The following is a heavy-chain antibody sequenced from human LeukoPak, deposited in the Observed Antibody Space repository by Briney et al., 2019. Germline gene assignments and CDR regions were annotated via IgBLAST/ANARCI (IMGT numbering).Heavy chain of an antibody. CDR1: GYTFTGYY. CDR3: ARAYDSSGYSAYFDY. Sequence: ASVKVSCKASGYTFTGYYMHWVRQAPGQGLEWMGRINPNSGGTNYAQKFQGRVTMTRDTSISTAYMELSSLRSEDTAVYYCARAYDSSGYSAYFDYWGQGTLVTVSS. CDR2: INPNSGGT. D-gene: IGHD3-22*01. V-gene: IGHV1-2*06. J-gene: IGHJ4*02.